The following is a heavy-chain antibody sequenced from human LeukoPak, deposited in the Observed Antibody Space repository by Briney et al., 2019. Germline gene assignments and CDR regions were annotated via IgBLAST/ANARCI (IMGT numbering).Heavy chain of an antibody. CDR3: ARGSYCSNGVCYTGKNFDY. CDR1: GFTFTSYV. V-gene: IGHV3-48*03. Sequence: PGGSLRLSCAASGFTFTSYVMNWVRQPPGKGLEWISYIGTRGTTMYYADSVKGRFTISRDNAKNSLFLQVNSLRAEDTAVYYCARGSYCSNGVCYTGKNFDYWGQGTLVTVSS. D-gene: IGHD2-8*01. J-gene: IGHJ4*02. CDR2: IGTRGTTM.